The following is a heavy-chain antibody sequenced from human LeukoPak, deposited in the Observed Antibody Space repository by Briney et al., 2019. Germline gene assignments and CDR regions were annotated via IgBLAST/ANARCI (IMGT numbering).Heavy chain of an antibody. Sequence: SETLSLTCTVSGGSISSYYWSWIRQPPGKGLEWIGYIYYSGSTKYNPSLKSRVTISVDTSKNLFSLILNSVTAADTAVYYCARVDYYDSSVFDYWGQGTLVTVSS. D-gene: IGHD3-22*01. CDR3: ARVDYYDSSVFDY. CDR2: IYYSGST. J-gene: IGHJ4*02. V-gene: IGHV4-59*01. CDR1: GGSISSYY.